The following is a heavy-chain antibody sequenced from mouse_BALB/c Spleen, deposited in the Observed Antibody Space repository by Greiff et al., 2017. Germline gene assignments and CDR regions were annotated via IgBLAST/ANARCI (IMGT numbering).Heavy chain of an antibody. CDR3: ARGRDYGGGFAY. D-gene: IGHD2-4*01. CDR1: GYSITSGDY. V-gene: IGHV3-6*02. J-gene: IGHJ3*01. Sequence: EVQLQQSGPGLVKPSQSLSLTCSVTGYSITSGDYWNWIRQFPGNKLEWMGYISYDGSNNYNPSLKNRISITRDTSKNQFFLKLNSVTTEDTATYCCARGRDYGGGFAYWGQGTLVTVSA. CDR2: ISYDGSN.